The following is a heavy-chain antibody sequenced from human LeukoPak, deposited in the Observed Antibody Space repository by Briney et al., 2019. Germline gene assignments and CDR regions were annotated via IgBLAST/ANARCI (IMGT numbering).Heavy chain of an antibody. CDR1: GGSFSGYY. CDR3: ARGVMCSGGSCYLPLDY. V-gene: IGHV4-34*01. Sequence: PSETLSLTCAVYGGSFSGYYWSWIRQPPGKGLEWIGELNHSGSINYNPSLKSRVTISVDTSKNQFSLKLSSVTAADTAVYYCARGVMCSGGSCYLPLDYWGQGTLVTVSS. CDR2: LNHSGSI. J-gene: IGHJ4*02. D-gene: IGHD2-15*01.